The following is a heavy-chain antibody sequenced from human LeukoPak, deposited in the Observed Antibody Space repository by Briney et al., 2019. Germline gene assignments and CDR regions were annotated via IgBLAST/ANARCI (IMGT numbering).Heavy chain of an antibody. CDR2: ITHSGST. D-gene: IGHD3-9*01. CDR1: GGSFSGYY. J-gene: IGHJ4*02. CDR3: ARYYDVLTGYYTFDY. Sequence: SETLSLTCAVYGGSFSGYYWSCIRQPPGKGLEWIGEITHSGSTNSNPTPKSRATISEEISKNRFSLKLSSVTAADTAVYYCARYYDVLTGYYTFDYWGQGTLVTVSS. V-gene: IGHV4-34*01.